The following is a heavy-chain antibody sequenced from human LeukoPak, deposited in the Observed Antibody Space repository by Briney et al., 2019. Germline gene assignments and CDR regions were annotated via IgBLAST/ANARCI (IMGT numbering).Heavy chain of an antibody. CDR1: GGSFSGYY. V-gene: IGHV4-34*01. D-gene: IGHD2-2*01. J-gene: IGHJ5*02. CDR2: INHSGST. CDR3: ARGCSSTSCYVFSGFDP. Sequence: PSETLSLTCAVYGGSFSGYYWSWIRQPPGKGLEWIGEINHSGSTYYNPSLKSRVTISVDTSKNQFSLKLSSVTAADTAVYYCARGCSSTSCYVFSGFDPWGQGTLVTVSS.